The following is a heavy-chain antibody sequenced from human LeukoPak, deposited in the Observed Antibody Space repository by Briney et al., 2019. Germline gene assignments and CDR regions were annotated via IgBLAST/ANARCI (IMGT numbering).Heavy chain of an antibody. Sequence: PSETLSLTCAVYGGSFSGYYWSWIRQPPGKGLEWIGEINRSGSTNYNPSLKSRVTISVDTSKNQFSLKLSSVTAADTAVYYCARLGYYYDVDVWGQGTTVTVS. J-gene: IGHJ6*02. CDR2: INRSGST. CDR1: GGSFSGYY. CDR3: ARLGYYYDVDV. D-gene: IGHD6-13*01. V-gene: IGHV4-34*01.